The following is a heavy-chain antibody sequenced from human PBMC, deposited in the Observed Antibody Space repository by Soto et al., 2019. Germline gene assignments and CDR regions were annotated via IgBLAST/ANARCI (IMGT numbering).Heavy chain of an antibody. CDR1: GFTFSSYW. CDR3: ARGGVGRYCSSTICYTWVFDY. J-gene: IGHJ4*02. D-gene: IGHD2-2*02. CDR2: INSDGSST. V-gene: IGHV3-74*01. Sequence: EVQLVESGGGLVQPGGSLSLSCAASGFTFSSYWMHWVRQAPGKGLVWVSRINSDGSSTSYADSVKGRFTISSDNAKNTLYVQMNSLRAEDTAVYYCARGGVGRYCSSTICYTWVFDYWGQGTLVTVSS.